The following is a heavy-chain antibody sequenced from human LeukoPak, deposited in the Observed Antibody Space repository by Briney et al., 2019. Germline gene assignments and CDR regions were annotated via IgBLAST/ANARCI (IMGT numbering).Heavy chain of an antibody. J-gene: IGHJ3*02. V-gene: IGHV3-13*01. CDR1: GITPSTFD. CDR3: TRGHGIWSGSRLSNAFDI. Sequence: GGSLRLSCAASGITPSTFDMHWVRQTTGEGLEWISAIGAAGVTCDSDSAKCRFTISRENAKNCLTLQMNSLRAGDTAVYFCTRGHGIWSGSRLSNAFDIWGQGTMVTVSS. D-gene: IGHD3-3*01. CDR2: IGAAGVT.